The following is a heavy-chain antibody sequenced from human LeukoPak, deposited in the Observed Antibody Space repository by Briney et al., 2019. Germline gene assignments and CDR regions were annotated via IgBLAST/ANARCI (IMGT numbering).Heavy chain of an antibody. J-gene: IGHJ5*02. Sequence: PSETLSLTCTVSGGSISSGSYDWYWIRQPAGKGLEWIGHIYTSGSTDYNPSLKSRVTISVDTSKNQFSLKLSSVTAADTAVYYCARDRIAVADRWFDPWGQGTLVTVSS. D-gene: IGHD6-19*01. V-gene: IGHV4-61*09. CDR2: IYTSGST. CDR1: GGSISSGSYD. CDR3: ARDRIAVADRWFDP.